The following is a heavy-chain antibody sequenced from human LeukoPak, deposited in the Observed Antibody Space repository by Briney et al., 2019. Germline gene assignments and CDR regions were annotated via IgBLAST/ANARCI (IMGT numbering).Heavy chain of an antibody. J-gene: IGHJ2*01. Sequence: GSLRLSCAASGFNFGGYGIHWVRQAPGQGLEWVAFISHDGSDKYFADSVKGRFTISRDNSRNTLNLQMNTLRVEDTAVYYCARDKGGPSPYWYCDLWGRGTLVTVSS. CDR3: ARDKGGPSPYWYCDL. CDR2: ISHDGSDK. V-gene: IGHV3-33*05. CDR1: GFNFGGYG. D-gene: IGHD1-26*01.